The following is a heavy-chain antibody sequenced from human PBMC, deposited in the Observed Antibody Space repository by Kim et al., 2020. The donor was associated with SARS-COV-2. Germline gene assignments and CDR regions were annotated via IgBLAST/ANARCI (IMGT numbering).Heavy chain of an antibody. Sequence: GGSLRLSCAASGFIFSNYWMSWVRQAPGKGLEWVANIKLDGSEKYHVDSVKGRFTISRDNAKKSLYLQMSGLRAEDTALYYCARVGYCSTTSCYDDYWGQGALVTVSS. J-gene: IGHJ4*02. CDR2: IKLDGSEK. D-gene: IGHD2-2*01. V-gene: IGHV3-7*03. CDR1: GFIFSNYW. CDR3: ARVGYCSTTSCYDDY.